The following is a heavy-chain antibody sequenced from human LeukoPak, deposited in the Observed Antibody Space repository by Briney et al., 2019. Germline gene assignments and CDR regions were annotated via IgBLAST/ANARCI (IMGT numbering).Heavy chain of an antibody. J-gene: IGHJ4*02. Sequence: GGSLRLSCAASGFNLRTFWIHWIRQDAGGRLVWVSRISPDGSVTTYTASVKGRFAISRDNAKNTLYLEMNSLRVDDAAIYYCVSDSGLRSGGDSWGQGTPVTVSP. D-gene: IGHD1-26*01. V-gene: IGHV3-74*01. CDR3: VSDSGLRSGGDS. CDR1: GFNLRTFW. CDR2: ISPDGSVT.